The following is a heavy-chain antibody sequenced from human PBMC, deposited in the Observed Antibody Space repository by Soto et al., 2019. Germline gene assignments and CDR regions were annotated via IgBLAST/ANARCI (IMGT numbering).Heavy chain of an antibody. Sequence: QVQLVQSGAEVKKPGASVTVSCRSSGDTFNDYYIHWVRQAPGQGLEWMGWINPNVGVTKYAQKFQDCVSMTRDTYIRTVYMQLSSLRSEDTAVYYCARESGGATATLDYYYFYMDVFGTGTLVTVSS. D-gene: IGHD2-15*01. CDR2: INPNVGVT. V-gene: IGHV1-2*04. J-gene: IGHJ6*03. CDR3: ARESGGATATLDYYYFYMDV. CDR1: GDTFNDYY.